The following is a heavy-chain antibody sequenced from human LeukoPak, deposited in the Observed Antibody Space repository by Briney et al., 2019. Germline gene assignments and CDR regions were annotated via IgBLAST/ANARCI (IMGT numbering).Heavy chain of an antibody. J-gene: IGHJ2*01. CDR3: ARKMEDYYDNIVYWYFDL. V-gene: IGHV3-7*01. Sequence: GGSLRLSCAASGFTFSSHWMSWVRQAPGKGLEWVANIKKDGSEKYYVDAVKGRFTISRDNSKNTLYLQMNSLRAEDTAVYYCARKMEDYYDNIVYWYFDLWGRGTLVTVSS. CDR1: GFTFSSHW. CDR2: IKKDGSEK. D-gene: IGHD3-22*01.